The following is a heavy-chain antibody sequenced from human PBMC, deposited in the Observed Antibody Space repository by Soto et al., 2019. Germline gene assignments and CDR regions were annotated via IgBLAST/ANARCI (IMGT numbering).Heavy chain of an antibody. D-gene: IGHD2-15*01. CDR1: GFTFSAYH. CDR2: INATSSHI. J-gene: IGHJ3*01. V-gene: IGHV3-21*01. CDR3: ARGYCGGGGCYLRRDAFEV. Sequence: EVQLVETGGGLVMPGGSLRLSCAASGFTFSAYHMNWVRQAPGKGLEWVSSINATSSHIYHADSVKGRFSISRDDSKNSVSLQMNSLRTEDAALYYCARGYCGGGGCYLRRDAFEVWCQGTMVTVSS.